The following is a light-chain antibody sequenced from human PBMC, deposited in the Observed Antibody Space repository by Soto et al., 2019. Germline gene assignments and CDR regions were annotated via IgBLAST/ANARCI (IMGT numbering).Light chain of an antibody. V-gene: IGKV3-15*01. CDR3: QQYDAPVT. Sequence: EVVMTQSPATLSLSPGERATLSCRSSQSVGSKLAWYQQKTGQAPRLLIYGATTRATGVPARFSGGGSGTAFTLSISSLQSEDSAVYFCQQYDAPVTFGQGTKLDIK. J-gene: IGKJ2*01. CDR1: QSVGSK. CDR2: GAT.